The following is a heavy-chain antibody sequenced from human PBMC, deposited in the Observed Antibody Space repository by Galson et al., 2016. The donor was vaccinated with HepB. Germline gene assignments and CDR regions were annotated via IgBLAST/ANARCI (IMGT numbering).Heavy chain of an antibody. CDR2: ILYTGNT. D-gene: IGHD3-10*01. CDR1: GDSVSSDSYS. Sequence: TLSLTCAVSGDSVSSDSYSWTWMRQPPGKGLEWIGHILYTGNTYYNPSLMARLTMTVDRSRNHLSLHLNSVTAADTAGYYCARWPRLLRRFGDLVSYLDYWGQGILVTVSS. CDR3: ARWPRLLRRFGDLVSYLDY. J-gene: IGHJ4*02. V-gene: IGHV4-30-2*01.